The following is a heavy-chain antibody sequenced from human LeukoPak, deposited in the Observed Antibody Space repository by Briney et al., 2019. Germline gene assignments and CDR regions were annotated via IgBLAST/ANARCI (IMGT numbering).Heavy chain of an antibody. J-gene: IGHJ3*02. CDR1: GGSISSSSYY. V-gene: IGHV4-39*01. CDR3: ARPAVAGPYAFDI. D-gene: IGHD6-19*01. Sequence: SETLSLTCTVSGGSISSSSYYWGWIRQPPGKGLEWIGSIYYSGSTYYNPSLKSRVTISVDTSKNQFSLKLSSVTAADPAVYYCARPAVAGPYAFDIWGQGTMVTVSS. CDR2: IYYSGST.